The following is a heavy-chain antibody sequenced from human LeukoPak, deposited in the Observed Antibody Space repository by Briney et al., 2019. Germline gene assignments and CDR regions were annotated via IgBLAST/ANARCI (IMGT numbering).Heavy chain of an antibody. Sequence: PGGSLRLSCAASGFTFSSYDMNWVRQAPGKGLEWVSYISGSGGTIYYADSVKGRFTISRDNANNSLYLQMNSLRAEDTAVYYCARGALKCDPCFLDRWGQGTLVTVSS. CDR1: GFTFSSYD. CDR3: ARGALKCDPCFLDR. CDR2: ISGSGGTI. J-gene: IGHJ5*02. V-gene: IGHV3-48*03. D-gene: IGHD2-21*01.